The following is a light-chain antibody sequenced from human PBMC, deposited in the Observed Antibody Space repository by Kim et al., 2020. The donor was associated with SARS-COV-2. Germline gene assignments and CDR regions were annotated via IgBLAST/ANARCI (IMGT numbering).Light chain of an antibody. J-gene: IGLJ1*01. Sequence: QSVTISGTGPRGDIGIYDYVSWYQQHPGKAPKRLIYDVNKRPSGVPDRFSGSKSGSTAFLTVSWLQADDEAEYYCSSYAGTYTFYVFGSGTKVTVL. CDR3: SSYAGTYTFYV. CDR2: DVN. CDR1: RGDIGIYDY. V-gene: IGLV2-11*03.